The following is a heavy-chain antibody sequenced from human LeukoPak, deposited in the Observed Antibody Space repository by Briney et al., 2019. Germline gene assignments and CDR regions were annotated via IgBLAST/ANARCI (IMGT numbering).Heavy chain of an antibody. CDR2: IFPGDSHT. CDR1: GHSFINYW. J-gene: IGHJ6*02. D-gene: IGHD6-13*01. Sequence: GESLKISCKGPGHSFINYWIAWVRQMPGKGLEWIGIIFPGDSHTRYSPSFQGQVTISADKSISTAYLQWSSLKASDTAMYYCARPSGIADDYYYGMDVWGQGTTVTVSS. CDR3: ARPSGIADDYYYGMDV. V-gene: IGHV5-51*01.